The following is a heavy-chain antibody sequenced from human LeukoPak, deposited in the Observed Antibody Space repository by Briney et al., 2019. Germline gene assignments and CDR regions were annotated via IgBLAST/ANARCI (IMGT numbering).Heavy chain of an antibody. Sequence: GRSLRLSCAASGFTFSSYGMHWVRQAPGKGLEWVAVIWYDGSNKYYADSVKGRFTISRDNSKNTLYLQMNSLRAEDTAVYYCARVRAYCGGDCYSPYYYYYGMDVWGQGTTVTVSS. D-gene: IGHD2-21*02. V-gene: IGHV3-33*01. CDR1: GFTFSSYG. J-gene: IGHJ6*02. CDR2: IWYDGSNK. CDR3: ARVRAYCGGDCYSPYYYYYGMDV.